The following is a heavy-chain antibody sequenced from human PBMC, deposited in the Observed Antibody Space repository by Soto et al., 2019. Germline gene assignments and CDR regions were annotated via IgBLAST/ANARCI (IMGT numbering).Heavy chain of an antibody. D-gene: IGHD1-26*01. CDR2: IIPILGIA. CDR1: GGTFSSYT. CDR3: ASKEWEDLPHWYFDL. Sequence: ASVKVSCKASGGTFSSYTISWVRQAPGQGLEWMGRIIPILGIANYAQKFQGRVTITADKSTSTAYMELSSLRSEDTAVYYCASKEWEDLPHWYFDLWGRGTLVTVSS. V-gene: IGHV1-69*02. J-gene: IGHJ2*01.